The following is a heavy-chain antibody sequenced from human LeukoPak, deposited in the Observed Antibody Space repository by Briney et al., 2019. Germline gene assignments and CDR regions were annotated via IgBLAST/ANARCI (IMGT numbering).Heavy chain of an antibody. V-gene: IGHV3-53*01. Sequence: GTPLRLSCAASGFTVSSNYMSWVRQAPGKGLEWVSVIYSGGSTYYADSVKGRFTISRDNSKNTLYLQVNSLRAEDTAVYYCARSQSSMIVEDAFDIWGQGTMVTVSS. D-gene: IGHD3-22*01. CDR2: IYSGGST. J-gene: IGHJ3*02. CDR3: ARSQSSMIVEDAFDI. CDR1: GFTVSSNY.